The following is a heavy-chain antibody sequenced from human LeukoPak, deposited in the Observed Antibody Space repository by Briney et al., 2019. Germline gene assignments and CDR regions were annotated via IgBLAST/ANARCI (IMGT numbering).Heavy chain of an antibody. V-gene: IGHV1-8*01. CDR3: ARGRPPRGYVDNCFDT. Sequence: ASVKVSCKASGYSFTSYDINWVRQATGQGLEWMGWMNPNSGNTGYAQKFPGRVTMTRNTSISTAYMELSSVGSEDTSVYYCARGRPPRGYVDNCFDTWGQGTLVTVSS. J-gene: IGHJ5*02. D-gene: IGHD3-22*01. CDR1: GYSFTSYD. CDR2: MNPNSGNT.